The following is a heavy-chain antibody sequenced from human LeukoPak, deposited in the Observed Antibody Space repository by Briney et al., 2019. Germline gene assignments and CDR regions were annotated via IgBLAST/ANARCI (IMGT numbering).Heavy chain of an antibody. D-gene: IGHD4-17*01. CDR1: GFTFSSYW. CDR2: INTDGSST. V-gene: IGHV3-74*01. CDR3: ARATVTTDYYYYMDV. J-gene: IGHJ6*03. Sequence: PGGSLRLSCAASGFTFSSYWMHWVRQAPGKGLVWVSRINTDGSSTSYADSVKGRFTISRDNAKNTLYLQMNSLRAEDTAVYHCARATVTTDYYYYMDVWGKGTTVTVSS.